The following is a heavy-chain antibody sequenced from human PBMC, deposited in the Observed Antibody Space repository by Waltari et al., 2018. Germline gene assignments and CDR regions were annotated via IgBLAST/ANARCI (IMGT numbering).Heavy chain of an antibody. Sequence: EVQLVESGGGLVQPGGSLCLSCGASGFTFSRYWMSWVRQTPGKGLEWVANINYDGRQKYYVDSVKGRFTISRDNAKNSVYLQMNSLRVEDTAVYYCAKSRGFEYWGQGALITVSS. CDR3: AKSRGFEY. V-gene: IGHV3-7*01. CDR1: GFTFSRYW. CDR2: INYDGRQK. J-gene: IGHJ4*02. D-gene: IGHD2-2*01.